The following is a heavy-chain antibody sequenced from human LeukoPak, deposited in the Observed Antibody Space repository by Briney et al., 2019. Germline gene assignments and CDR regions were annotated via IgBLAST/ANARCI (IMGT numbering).Heavy chain of an antibody. D-gene: IGHD3-22*01. CDR2: IYYSGST. CDR3: ARVTGYMIEDYFDY. J-gene: IGHJ4*02. CDR1: GGSISSYY. Sequence: SGTLSLTCTVSGGSISSYYWSWIRQPPGKGLEWIGYIYYSGSTNYNPSLKSRVTISVDTSKNQFSLRLSSVTAADTAVYYCARVTGYMIEDYFDYWGQGTLVTVSS. V-gene: IGHV4-59*01.